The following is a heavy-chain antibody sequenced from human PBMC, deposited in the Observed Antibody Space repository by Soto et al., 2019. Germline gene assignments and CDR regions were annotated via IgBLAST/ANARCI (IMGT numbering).Heavy chain of an antibody. CDR3: ARDSDFWSGYGYYFDY. J-gene: IGHJ4*02. Sequence: ASVKVSCKASGYTFTGYYMHWVRQAPGQGLEWMGWINPNSGGTNYAQKFQGWVTMTRDTSISTAYMELSRLRSDDTAVYYCARDSDFWSGYGYYFDYWGQGTLVTVSS. CDR1: GYTFTGYY. V-gene: IGHV1-2*04. CDR2: INPNSGGT. D-gene: IGHD3-3*01.